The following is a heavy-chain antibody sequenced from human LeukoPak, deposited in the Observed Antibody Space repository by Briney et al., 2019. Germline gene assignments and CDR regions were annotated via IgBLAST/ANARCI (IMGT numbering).Heavy chain of an antibody. V-gene: IGHV1-18*01. CDR3: ARDRRELEISIFGVETDY. CDR1: GYTFTSYG. D-gene: IGHD3-3*01. Sequence: ASVKVSCKASGYTFTSYGISWVRQAPGQGLEWMGWISAYNGNTNYAQKLQGRVTMTTDTSTRTVYMDLSSLTSEDTAVYYCARDRRELEISIFGVETDYWGQGTLVTVSS. CDR2: ISAYNGNT. J-gene: IGHJ4*02.